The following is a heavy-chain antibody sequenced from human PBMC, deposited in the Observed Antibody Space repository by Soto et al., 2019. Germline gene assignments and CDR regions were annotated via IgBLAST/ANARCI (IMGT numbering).Heavy chain of an antibody. D-gene: IGHD1-26*01. CDR1: GYTFTKFG. CDR2: LSTYREDR. V-gene: IGHV1-18*01. J-gene: IGHJ3*02. Sequence: QVQLVQSGAEVKKPGASVKVSCKASGYTFTKFGIGWVRQAPGQGLEWLGWLSTYREDRNYAQRVQDRVSMTTDTSSSTAYMELRTLISDDTAVYYCARISLGPAPTDAFDIWGQGTMVTVSS. CDR3: ARISLGPAPTDAFDI.